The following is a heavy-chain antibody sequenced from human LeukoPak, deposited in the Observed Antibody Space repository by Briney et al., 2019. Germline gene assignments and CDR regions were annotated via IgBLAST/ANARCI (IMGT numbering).Heavy chain of an antibody. CDR3: ARDPYSYGYVNY. D-gene: IGHD5-18*01. V-gene: IGHV3-30*04. CDR2: ISYDGSNK. Sequence: PGGSLRLSCAASGFTFSSYAMHWVRQAPGKGLEWVAVISYDGSNKYYADSVKGRFTISRDNSKNALYQQMNSLRAEDTAVYYCARDPYSYGYVNYWGQGTLVTVSS. J-gene: IGHJ4*02. CDR1: GFTFSSYA.